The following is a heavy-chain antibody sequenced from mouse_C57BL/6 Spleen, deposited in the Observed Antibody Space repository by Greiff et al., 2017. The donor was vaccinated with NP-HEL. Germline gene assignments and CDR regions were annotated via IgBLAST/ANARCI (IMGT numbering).Heavy chain of an antibody. CDR3: AKIYYGYDLYYAMDY. V-gene: IGHV1-85*01. Sequence: QVQLKESGPELVKPGASVKLSCKASGYTFTSYDINWVKQRPGQGLEWIGWIYPRDGSTKYNEKFKGKATLTVDTSSSTAYMELHSLTSEDSAVYFCAKIYYGYDLYYAMDYWGQGTSVTVSS. J-gene: IGHJ4*01. CDR2: IYPRDGST. D-gene: IGHD2-2*01. CDR1: GYTFTSYD.